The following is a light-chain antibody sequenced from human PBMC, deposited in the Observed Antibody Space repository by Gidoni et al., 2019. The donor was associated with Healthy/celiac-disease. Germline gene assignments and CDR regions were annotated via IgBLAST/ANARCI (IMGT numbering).Light chain of an antibody. Sequence: IVMTQSPATLSVSPGERATLSCRASQTVSSNLAWYQQKPGQAPRLLVYGASTRATGIPARLSGSGSGTEFTLTISSLQSEDLAVYYCQQYNNWPPPITFGQGTRLEIK. CDR2: GAS. J-gene: IGKJ5*01. CDR1: QTVSSN. CDR3: QQYNNWPPPIT. V-gene: IGKV3-15*01.